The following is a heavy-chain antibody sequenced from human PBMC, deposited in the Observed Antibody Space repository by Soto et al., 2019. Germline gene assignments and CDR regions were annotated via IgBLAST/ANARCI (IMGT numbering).Heavy chain of an antibody. D-gene: IGHD4-17*01. CDR3: AREFYGDYALDY. V-gene: IGHV4-31*03. J-gene: IGHJ4*02. Sequence: QVQLQESGPGLVKPSQTLSLTCTVSGGSISSGGYYWSWIRQHPGKGLEWIGYIYYSGSTDYNPSLKSRVTISVDTSKNQFSLKLSSVTAADTAVYYCAREFYGDYALDYWGQGTLVTVSS. CDR1: GGSISSGGYY. CDR2: IYYSGST.